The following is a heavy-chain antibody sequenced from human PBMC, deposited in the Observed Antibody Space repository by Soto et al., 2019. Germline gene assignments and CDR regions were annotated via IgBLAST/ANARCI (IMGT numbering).Heavy chain of an antibody. J-gene: IGHJ4*02. Sequence: GGSLRLSCAASGFTFSAYSMNWFRQAPGKGLEWLSSITSTGSYIYYADSVKGRFTISRDNAGSSLFLQMNSLRAEDTAMYYCARDPPYSSSWSYFDYWGQGTLVTVSS. CDR2: ITSTGSYI. CDR3: ARDPPYSSSWSYFDY. CDR1: GFTFSAYS. D-gene: IGHD6-13*01. V-gene: IGHV3-21*01.